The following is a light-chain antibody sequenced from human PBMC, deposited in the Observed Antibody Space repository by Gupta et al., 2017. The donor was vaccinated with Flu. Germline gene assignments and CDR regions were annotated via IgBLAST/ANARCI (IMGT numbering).Light chain of an antibody. CDR3: AAWDDSLNVYL. Sequence: QSVVTQPPPASGTPGERVSISCSGSRSNIGVNSVNWYQQLPGASPKLLIFSSDQRPSGAPDQFSGSKSGTSAFLAISGLQSEDEADYYCAAWDDSLNVYLFGTGTKVTVL. CDR2: SSD. V-gene: IGLV1-44*01. J-gene: IGLJ1*01. CDR1: RSNIGVNS.